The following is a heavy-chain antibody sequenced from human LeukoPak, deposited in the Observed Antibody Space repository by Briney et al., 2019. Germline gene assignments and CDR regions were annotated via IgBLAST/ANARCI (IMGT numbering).Heavy chain of an antibody. V-gene: IGHV1-18*01. Sequence: ASVKVSCKASGYTFTSYGISCVRQAPGQGLEWMGWISAYNGNTNYAQKLQGRVTMTTDTSTSTAYMELRSLRSDDTAVYYCARDQVPHIVVVTATLDYWGQGTLVTVSS. CDR1: GYTFTSYG. CDR2: ISAYNGNT. CDR3: ARDQVPHIVVVTATLDY. D-gene: IGHD2-21*02. J-gene: IGHJ4*02.